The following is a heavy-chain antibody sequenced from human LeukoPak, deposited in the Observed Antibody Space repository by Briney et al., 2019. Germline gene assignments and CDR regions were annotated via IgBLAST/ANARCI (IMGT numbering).Heavy chain of an antibody. J-gene: IGHJ1*01. V-gene: IGHV1-24*01. CDR3: ARYCGGDCLGYFQH. Sequence: ASVKVSCKVSGYALTELSMHWVRQAPGKGLEWMGSFDREEGKTVYAQKFQGRVTMTRDTSTSTVYMELSSLRSEDTAVYYCARYCGGDCLGYFQHWGQGTLVTVSS. D-gene: IGHD2-21*01. CDR2: FDREEGKT. CDR1: GYALTELS.